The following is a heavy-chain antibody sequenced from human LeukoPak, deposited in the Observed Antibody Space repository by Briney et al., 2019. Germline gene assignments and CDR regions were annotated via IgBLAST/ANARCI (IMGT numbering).Heavy chain of an antibody. CDR2: ISYDGSNK. CDR1: GFTFSSYG. CDR3: ARRIAARQNWFDP. Sequence: GGSLRLFCAASGFTFSSYGMHWVRQAPGKGLEWVAVISYDGSNKYYADSVKGRFTISRDNSKNTLYLQMNSLRAEDTAVYYCARRIAARQNWFDPWGQGTLVTVSS. V-gene: IGHV3-30*03. J-gene: IGHJ5*02. D-gene: IGHD6-6*01.